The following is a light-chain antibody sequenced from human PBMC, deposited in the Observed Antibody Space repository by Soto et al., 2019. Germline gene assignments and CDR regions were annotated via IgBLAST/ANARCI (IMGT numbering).Light chain of an antibody. CDR1: QSVSRSY. Sequence: EIVLTQSPGTLSLSPGERATLSCRASQSVSRSYLAWYQQKPGQAPRLLIYGASSRATGIPDRFSGSGSGTDFTLTISRLEPEDFAVYYCQQYSSSPLYTFGQGTKLEIK. CDR2: GAS. CDR3: QQYSSSPLYT. V-gene: IGKV3-20*01. J-gene: IGKJ2*01.